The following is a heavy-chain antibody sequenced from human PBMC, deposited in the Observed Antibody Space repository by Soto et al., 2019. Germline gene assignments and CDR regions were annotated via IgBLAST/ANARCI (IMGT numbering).Heavy chain of an antibody. V-gene: IGHV3-49*04. Sequence: GGSLRLCCTGSGFNFVDYAINWVRQTPGKGLEWVGFIRSKAYGATPEYATSVKGRFSISRDDSRSIAYLQLNSLGTEDTAVYFCSRSAASCSSAICSYFDSWGQGTLVTVSS. CDR3: SRSAASCSSAICSYFDS. CDR1: GFNFVDYA. J-gene: IGHJ4*02. CDR2: IRSKAYGATP. D-gene: IGHD2-21*01.